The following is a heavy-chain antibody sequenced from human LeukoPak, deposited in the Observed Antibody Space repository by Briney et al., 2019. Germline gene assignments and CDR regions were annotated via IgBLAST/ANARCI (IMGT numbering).Heavy chain of an antibody. CDR3: ARDAAAAGTAFDY. J-gene: IGHJ4*02. CDR2: INPNSGGT. Sequence: ASVKVSCKASGYTFTGYYMHWVRQAPGQGLEWMGWINPNSGGTNYAQKFQGRVTVTRDTSISTAYMELSRLRSDDTAVYYCARDAAAAGTAFDYWGQGTLVTVSS. CDR1: GYTFTGYY. D-gene: IGHD6-13*01. V-gene: IGHV1-2*02.